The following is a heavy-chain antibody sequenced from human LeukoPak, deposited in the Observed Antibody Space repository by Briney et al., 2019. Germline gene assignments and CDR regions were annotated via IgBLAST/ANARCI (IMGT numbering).Heavy chain of an antibody. CDR1: GYSFTTYW. J-gene: IGHJ4*02. D-gene: IGHD2-8*02. CDR2: IYPGDSDT. CDR3: ARQTTGGAKSVYFDY. V-gene: IGHV5-51*01. Sequence: GESLKISCKGSGYSFTTYWVGWLRQMPGKGLEWMGTIYPGDSDTRYSPSFQGQVTISADKSISTAYLQWSSLKASDTAMYYCARQTTGGAKSVYFDYWGQGTLVTVSS.